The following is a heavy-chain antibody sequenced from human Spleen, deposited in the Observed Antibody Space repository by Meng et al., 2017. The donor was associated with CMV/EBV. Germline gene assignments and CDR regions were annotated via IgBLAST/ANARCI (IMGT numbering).Heavy chain of an antibody. V-gene: IGHV4-34*01. D-gene: IGHD3-9*01. CDR1: GGSFTGYY. Sequence: YGGSFTGYYWSWSRQHPRRGLEWIGEINHSGSTNCSPSLKSRVTISVDTSKNQFSLKLRSVTAADTAVYYGARAPRILTGYYTSWFDPWGQGTLVTVSS. J-gene: IGHJ5*02. CDR3: ARAPRILTGYYTSWFDP. CDR2: INHSGST.